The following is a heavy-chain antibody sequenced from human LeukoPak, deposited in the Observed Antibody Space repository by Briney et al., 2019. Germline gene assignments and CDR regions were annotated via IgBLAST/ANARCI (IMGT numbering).Heavy chain of an antibody. D-gene: IGHD2-2*02. CDR2: IYYSGST. CDR1: GGSISSGGYY. V-gene: IGHV4-31*03. J-gene: IGHJ6*02. Sequence: SETLSLTCTAPGGSISSGGYYWSWIRQHPGKGLEWIGYIYYSGSTYYNPSLKSRVTISVDTSKNQFSLKLSSVTAADTAVYYCASSCGTSCYRPNYYYYGMDVWGQGTTVTVSS. CDR3: ASSCGTSCYRPNYYYYGMDV.